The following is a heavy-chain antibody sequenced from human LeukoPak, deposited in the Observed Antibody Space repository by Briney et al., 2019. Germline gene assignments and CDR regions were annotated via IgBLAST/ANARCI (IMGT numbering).Heavy chain of an antibody. CDR1: GGSISSSNW. CDR2: FYHSGST. D-gene: IGHD2-15*01. V-gene: IGHV4-4*02. Sequence: SETLSLTCAVSGGSISSSNWWSWVRQPPGKGLEWIGEFYHSGSTNYNPSLKSRVTVSVDKSKNQFSLKLSSVTAADTAVYYCARDLGKLRYCSGGSCYSRPRWFDPWGQGTLVTVSS. J-gene: IGHJ5*02. CDR3: ARDLGKLRYCSGGSCYSRPRWFDP.